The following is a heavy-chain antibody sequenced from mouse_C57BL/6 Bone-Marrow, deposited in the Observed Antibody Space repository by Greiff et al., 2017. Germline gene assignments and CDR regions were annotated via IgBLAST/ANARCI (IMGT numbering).Heavy chain of an antibody. CDR1: GFTFSDFY. CDR3: ARDGESGWYFDV. V-gene: IGHV7-1*01. D-gene: IGHD3-1*01. Sequence: EVNLVESGGGLVQSGRSLRLSCATSGFTFSDFYMEWVRQAPGKGLEWIAASRNKASGYTTEYSASVKGRFIVSRDTSQSILYLQMNALRAEDTAIYYCARDGESGWYFDVWGTGTTVTVSS. J-gene: IGHJ1*03. CDR2: SRNKASGYTT.